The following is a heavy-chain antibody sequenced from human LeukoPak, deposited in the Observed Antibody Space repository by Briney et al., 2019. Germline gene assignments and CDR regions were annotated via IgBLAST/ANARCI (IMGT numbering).Heavy chain of an antibody. CDR3: ARCLSGYYDY. J-gene: IGHJ4*02. V-gene: IGHV4-30-2*01. CDR2: IYHSGST. D-gene: IGHD3-9*01. CDR1: GGSISSGGYS. Sequence: SQTLSLTCAVSGGSISSGGYSWSWIRQPPGNGLEWIGYIYHSGSTYYNPSLKSRVTISVDRSKNQFSLKLSSVTAADTAVYYCARCLSGYYDYWGQGTLVTVST.